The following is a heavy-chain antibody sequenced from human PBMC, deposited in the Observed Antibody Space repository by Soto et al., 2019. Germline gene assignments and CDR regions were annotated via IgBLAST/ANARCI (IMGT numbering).Heavy chain of an antibody. CDR3: ARSIWSYPYPQYYFDY. J-gene: IGHJ4*02. D-gene: IGHD3-3*01. CDR2: ISSSGSTI. CDR1: GFTFSVYY. V-gene: IGHV3-11*01. Sequence: GGSLRLSCAASGFTFSVYYMSWIRQAPGKGLEWVSYISSSGSTIYYADSVKGRFTISRDNAKNSLYLQMNSLRAEDTAVYYCARSIWSYPYPQYYFDYCGQGSLVTVSS.